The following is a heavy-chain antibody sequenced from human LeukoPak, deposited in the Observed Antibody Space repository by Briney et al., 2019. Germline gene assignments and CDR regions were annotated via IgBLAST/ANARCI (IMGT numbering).Heavy chain of an antibody. V-gene: IGHV3-23*01. CDR3: ASGEMASLDY. Sequence: GGSLRLSCAASGFTFSSYVMSWVRQAPGKGMEWVSTISGSGGSTYYADSVKGRFTISRDNSKNTLYLQMNSLRDEDTAVYFCASGEMASLDYWGQGTLVTVSS. CDR2: ISGSGGST. D-gene: IGHD5-24*01. CDR1: GFTFSSYV. J-gene: IGHJ4*02.